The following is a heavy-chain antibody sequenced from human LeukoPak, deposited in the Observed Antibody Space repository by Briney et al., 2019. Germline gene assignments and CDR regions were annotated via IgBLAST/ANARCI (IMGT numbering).Heavy chain of an antibody. CDR3: ARAQHVDTAMVNYYYYYGMDV. D-gene: IGHD5-18*01. V-gene: IGHV4-59*01. CDR1: GGSISSYY. J-gene: IGHJ6*04. CDR2: IYYSGST. Sequence: PSETLSLTCTVSGGSISSYYWCWIRQPPGKGLEWIGYIYYSGSTNYNPSLKSRVTISVDTSKNQFSLKLSSVTAADTAVYYCARAQHVDTAMVNYYYYYGMDVWGKGTTVTVSS.